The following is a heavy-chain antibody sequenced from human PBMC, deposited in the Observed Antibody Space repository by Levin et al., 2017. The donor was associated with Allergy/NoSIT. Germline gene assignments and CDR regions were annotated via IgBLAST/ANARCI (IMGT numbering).Heavy chain of an antibody. V-gene: IGHV4-31*03. CDR2: IYYSGST. Sequence: RPSETLSLTCTVSGGSISSGGYYWSWIRQHPGKGLEWIGYIYYSGSTYYNPSLKSRVTISVDTSKNQFSLKLSSVTAADTAVYYCARDMVRGVGSFDYWGQGTLVTVSS. CDR1: GGSISSGGYY. CDR3: ARDMVRGVGSFDY. D-gene: IGHD3-10*01. J-gene: IGHJ4*02.